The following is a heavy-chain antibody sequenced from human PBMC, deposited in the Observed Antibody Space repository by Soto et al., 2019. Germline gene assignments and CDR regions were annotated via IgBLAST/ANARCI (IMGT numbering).Heavy chain of an antibody. D-gene: IGHD6-13*01. Sequence: SETLSLTCAVYGGSFSGYYWSWIRKPPGKGLEWIGEINHSGSTNYNPSLKSRVTISVDTSKNQFSLKLSSVTAADTAVYYCARGNRIAAAGYYDYYGMDVWGQGTTVTVSS. CDR3: ARGNRIAAAGYYDYYGMDV. V-gene: IGHV4-34*01. J-gene: IGHJ6*02. CDR1: GGSFSGYY. CDR2: INHSGST.